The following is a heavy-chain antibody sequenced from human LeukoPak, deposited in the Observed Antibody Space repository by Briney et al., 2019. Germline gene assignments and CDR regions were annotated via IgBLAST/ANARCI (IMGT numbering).Heavy chain of an antibody. V-gene: IGHV3-53*01. D-gene: IGHD4-11*01. J-gene: IGHJ3*01. CDR1: GFTVSSNY. CDR2: IYSGGST. Sequence: TGGSLRLSCAVSGFTVSSNYMSWVRQAPGKGLEWVSIIYSGGSTDYADSVKGRFTISRDNSKNTLYFQMKSLRAEDTAVYYCAGTTTVITLTAFDFWGQGTMVTVSS. CDR3: AGTTTVITLTAFDF.